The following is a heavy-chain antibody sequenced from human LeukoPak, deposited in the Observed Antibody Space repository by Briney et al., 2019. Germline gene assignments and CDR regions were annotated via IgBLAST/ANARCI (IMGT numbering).Heavy chain of an antibody. V-gene: IGHV3-21*01. CDR2: ISSSSSYI. CDR1: GFTFSSYW. Sequence: PGGSLRLSCAASGFTFSSYWMHWVRQAPGKGLEWVSSISSSSSYIYYADSVKGRFTISRDNAKNSLYLQMNSLRAEDTAVYYCARDDGYDAFDIWGQGTMVTVSS. CDR3: ARDDGYDAFDI. D-gene: IGHD6-25*01. J-gene: IGHJ3*02.